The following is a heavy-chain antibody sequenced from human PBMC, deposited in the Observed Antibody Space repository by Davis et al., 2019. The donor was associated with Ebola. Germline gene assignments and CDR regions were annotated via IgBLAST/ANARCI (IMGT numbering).Heavy chain of an antibody. V-gene: IGHV4-61*01. J-gene: IGHJ4*02. CDR1: GGSISSANNY. D-gene: IGHD2-15*01. CDR2: VYYTGST. Sequence: PSETLSLTCTVSGGSISSANNYWSWIRQPPGKGLEWIANVYYTGSTNYNPSLRHRVTTSIDTSKEQFSLKLTSVTAADTAVYYCARLPGLYCSGGSCYSVFDFWGQGTLVTVSS. CDR3: ARLPGLYCSGGSCYSVFDF.